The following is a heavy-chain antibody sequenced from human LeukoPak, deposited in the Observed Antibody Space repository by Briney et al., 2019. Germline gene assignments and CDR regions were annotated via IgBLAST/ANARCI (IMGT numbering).Heavy chain of an antibody. Sequence: PSETLSLTCTVSGDSMSTGYYWGWIRQPPGKGLEWIGSIYHSGSTYYNPSLKSRVTISVDTSKNQFSLKLSSVTAADTAVYYCARAEWLHYYMDVWGKGTTVTVSS. CDR3: ARAEWLHYYMDV. CDR1: GDSMSTGYY. D-gene: IGHD3-3*01. CDR2: IYHSGST. J-gene: IGHJ6*03. V-gene: IGHV4-38-2*02.